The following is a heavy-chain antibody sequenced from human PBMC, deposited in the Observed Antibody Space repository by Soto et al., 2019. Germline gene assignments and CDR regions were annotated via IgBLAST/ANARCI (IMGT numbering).Heavy chain of an antibody. CDR1: GGTFSSYA. CDR2: MIPVFGST. Sequence: QVQLVQSGAEVKKPGSSVKVSCKASGGTFSSYAISWVRQAPGQGLEWMAGMIPVFGSTHYTKKFQGRVTVTADESTSTAYVEVSSLRSEDTAVYYCARRGESGSWSSDYYFYMDVWGQGTTVIVSS. D-gene: IGHD6-13*01. CDR3: ARRGESGSWSSDYYFYMDV. V-gene: IGHV1-69*01. J-gene: IGHJ6*02.